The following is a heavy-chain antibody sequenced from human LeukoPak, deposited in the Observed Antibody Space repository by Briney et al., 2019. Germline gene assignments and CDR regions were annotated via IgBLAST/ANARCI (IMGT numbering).Heavy chain of an antibody. CDR3: ARRKDTAMVGGFDY. J-gene: IGHJ4*02. D-gene: IGHD5-18*01. CDR1: GYTFTSYG. CDR2: INPNSGGT. V-gene: IGHV1-2*02. Sequence: ASVKVSCKASGYTFTSYGISWVRQAPGQGLEWMGWINPNSGGTNYAQKFQGRVTMTRDTSISTAYMELSRLRSDDTAVYYCARRKDTAMVGGFDYWGQGTLVTVSS.